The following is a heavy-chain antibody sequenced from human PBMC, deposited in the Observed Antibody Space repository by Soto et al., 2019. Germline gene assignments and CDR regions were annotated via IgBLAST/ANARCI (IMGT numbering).Heavy chain of an antibody. Sequence: EVQLVESGGGLVQPGGSLRLSCAASGFTFSNYWMYWVRQAPGKGLEWVSRINSDGSVSSYADSVKGRLTISRDNVKNTLYLRVDSLRAEDTAVYYCARGDCVGGTCYSLAGSFYYYMDVWGKGTTVTVFS. D-gene: IGHD2-15*01. V-gene: IGHV3-74*02. CDR3: ARGDCVGGTCYSLAGSFYYYMDV. CDR2: INSDGSVS. CDR1: GFTFSNYW. J-gene: IGHJ6*03.